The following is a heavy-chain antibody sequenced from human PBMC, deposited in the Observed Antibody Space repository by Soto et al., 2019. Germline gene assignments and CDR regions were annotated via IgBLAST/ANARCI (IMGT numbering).Heavy chain of an antibody. CDR1: GFTFSSYW. CDR3: AKGYRGYSGYDYVGFDY. V-gene: IGHV3-74*01. CDR2: INTDVTST. J-gene: IGHJ4*02. D-gene: IGHD5-12*01. Sequence: PGGSLRLSCAASGFTFSSYWMHWVRQAPGKGLVWVSRINTDVTSTSYSDSVKGRFTISRDNSKNTLYLQMNSLRAEDTAVYYCAKGYRGYSGYDYVGFDYWGQGTLVTVSS.